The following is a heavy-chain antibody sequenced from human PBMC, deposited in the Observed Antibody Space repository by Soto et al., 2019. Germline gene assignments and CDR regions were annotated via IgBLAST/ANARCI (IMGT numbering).Heavy chain of an antibody. V-gene: IGHV3-21*01. D-gene: IGHD7-27*01. CDR2: ISSSSSYI. J-gene: IGHJ5*02. CDR3: ARDLYTGDHRSWFDP. Sequence: GGSLRLSCAASGFTFSSYSMNWVRQAPGKGLEWVSSISSSSSYIYYADSVKGRFTISRDNAKNSLYLQMNSLRAEDTAVYYCARDLYTGDHRSWFDPWCQGTLVTVSS. CDR1: GFTFSSYS.